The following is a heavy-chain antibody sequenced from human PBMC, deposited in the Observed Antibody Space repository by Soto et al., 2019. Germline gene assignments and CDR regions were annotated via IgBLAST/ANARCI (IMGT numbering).Heavy chain of an antibody. Sequence: PGESLKISCKGSGYSFTSYWIGWVRQMPGKGLEWMGISYSGDSDTRYSPSFQGQVTISADKSISPAYLQWSSLKASDTAMYYCARQKGSLYGSVTFDIWGQGTMVTVSS. D-gene: IGHD3-10*01. V-gene: IGHV5-51*01. CDR3: ARQKGSLYGSVTFDI. CDR2: SYSGDSDT. J-gene: IGHJ3*02. CDR1: GYSFTSYW.